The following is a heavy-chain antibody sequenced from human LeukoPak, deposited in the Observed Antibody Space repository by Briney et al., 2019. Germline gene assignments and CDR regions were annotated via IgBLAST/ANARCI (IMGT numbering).Heavy chain of an antibody. D-gene: IGHD3-10*01. J-gene: IGHJ4*02. V-gene: IGHV4-34*01. CDR3: ATGIYGSGSYYNDY. CDR1: GGSLSDYY. CDR2: INHSGST. Sequence: PSETLSLTCAVYGGSLSDYYWSWIRQPPGKGLEWIGEINHSGSTNYNPSLKSRVTISVDTSKNQFSLKLSSVTAADTAVYYCATGIYGSGSYYNDYWGQGTLVTVSS.